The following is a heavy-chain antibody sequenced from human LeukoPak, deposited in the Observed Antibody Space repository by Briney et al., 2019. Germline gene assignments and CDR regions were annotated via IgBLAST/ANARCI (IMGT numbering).Heavy chain of an antibody. Sequence: GGSLRLSCAASGLTFSSYRMNWVRQAPGKGLEWVSSISSSGNYIYYADSVKGRFTICRDNAKNSLYLQMNSLRAEDTAVYYCARSGGGMDDYWGQGTLVTVSS. V-gene: IGHV3-21*01. CDR2: ISSSGNYI. D-gene: IGHD3-16*01. CDR1: GLTFSSYR. J-gene: IGHJ4*02. CDR3: ARSGGGMDDY.